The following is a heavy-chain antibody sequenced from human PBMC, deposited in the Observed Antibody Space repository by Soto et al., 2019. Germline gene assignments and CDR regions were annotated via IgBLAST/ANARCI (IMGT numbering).Heavy chain of an antibody. V-gene: IGHV3-23*01. CDR2: IDGSGAGT. J-gene: IGHJ4*02. Sequence: EVQLLESGGGLVQPGGSLRLSCVASGCTFSSYAMSWVRQAPGRGLECVSSIDGSGAGTYYSDSVRGRFTISRDNSKNTVDLQMDSLRAEDTAVYYCAKGDILTGSRQGWDYWGQGPLVTVSS. CDR1: GCTFSSYA. CDR3: AKGDILTGSRQGWDY. D-gene: IGHD3-9*01.